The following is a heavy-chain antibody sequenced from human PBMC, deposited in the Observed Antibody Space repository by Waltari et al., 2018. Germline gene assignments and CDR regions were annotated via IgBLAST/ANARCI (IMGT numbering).Heavy chain of an antibody. CDR3: AGDRAIGLFFDY. V-gene: IGHV4-39*01. Sequence: QLQAQESGPGLVKASETLSLTCTVSGGSISGGRFYWGWIRQSPGKGLEWIGSIYYSGTIDYNPTLESRVSISEDTSKNQFSLMLRSVTAADTAVYYCAGDRAIGLFFDYWGRGTLVTVSS. J-gene: IGHJ4*02. CDR2: IYYSGTI. CDR1: GGSISGGRFY. D-gene: IGHD2-2*01.